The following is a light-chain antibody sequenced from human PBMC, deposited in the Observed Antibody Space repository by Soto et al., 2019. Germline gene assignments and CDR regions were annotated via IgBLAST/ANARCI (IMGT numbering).Light chain of an antibody. J-gene: IGKJ1*01. Sequence: DIQMTQSPSTLSASVGDRVTITCRASQNINSWLAWYQQKPGKAPKVLIYQASTLQSGVPSRFSGSRSGTEFTTTISSLQPDDFAAYYCQQYNTYSPWTFGQGTKVEIK. CDR2: QAS. CDR3: QQYNTYSPWT. V-gene: IGKV1-5*03. CDR1: QNINSW.